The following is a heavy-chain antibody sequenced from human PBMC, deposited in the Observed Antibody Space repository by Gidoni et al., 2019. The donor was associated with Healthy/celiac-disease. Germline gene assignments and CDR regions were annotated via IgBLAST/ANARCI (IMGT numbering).Heavy chain of an antibody. CDR1: GFTFSSYA. CDR2: ISYDGSNK. J-gene: IGHJ4*02. D-gene: IGHD2-15*01. Sequence: QVQLVESGGGVVQPGRSLRLSCAASGFTFSSYAMPWVRQAPGKGLEWVAVISYDGSNKYYADSVKGRFTISRDNSKNTLYLQMNSLRAEDTAVYYCARDRFRGTPGGDYWGQGTLVTVSS. V-gene: IGHV3-30-3*01. CDR3: ARDRFRGTPGGDY.